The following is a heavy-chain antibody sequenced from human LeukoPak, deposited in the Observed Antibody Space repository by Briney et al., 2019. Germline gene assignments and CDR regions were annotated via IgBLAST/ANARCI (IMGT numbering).Heavy chain of an antibody. CDR2: IIPIFGTA. J-gene: IGHJ4*02. CDR1: GGTFSSYA. CDR3: ARPLNSGSYWALDY. Sequence: SVKVSCKASGGTFSSYAISWVRQAPGQGLEWMGGIIPIFGTANYAQKFQGRVTITADESTSTAYMELSSLRSEDTAVYYCARPLNSGSYWALDYWGQGTLVTVSS. D-gene: IGHD1-26*01. V-gene: IGHV1-69*13.